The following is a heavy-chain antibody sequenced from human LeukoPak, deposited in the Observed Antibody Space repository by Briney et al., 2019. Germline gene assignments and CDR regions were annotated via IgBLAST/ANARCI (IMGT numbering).Heavy chain of an antibody. V-gene: IGHV4-59*08. J-gene: IGHJ4*02. Sequence: PSETLSLTCTVSGGAVSGYYWSWIRQPPGKGLEWIGYIYYSGSTNYNPSLKSRVTISVDTSKNQFSLKLSSVIAADTAVYYCATYAAAAAVYFDYWGQGALVTVSS. CDR1: GGAVSGYY. D-gene: IGHD6-13*01. CDR3: ATYAAAAAVYFDY. CDR2: IYYSGST.